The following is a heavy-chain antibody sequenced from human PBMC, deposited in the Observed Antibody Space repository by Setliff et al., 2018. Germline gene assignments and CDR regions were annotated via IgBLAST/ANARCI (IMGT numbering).Heavy chain of an antibody. CDR2: IKQDGSEK. CDR3: ARAFGSGWF. V-gene: IGHV3-7*01. J-gene: IGHJ4*02. Sequence: GGSLRLSCAASGFTFSNYWMSWVRQAPGKGLEWVANIKQDGSEKYYVDSVKGRFTISRDNAKNSLYLQMNSLRAEDTAVYYCARAFGSGWFWGQGTLVTVSS. D-gene: IGHD6-19*01. CDR1: GFTFSNYW.